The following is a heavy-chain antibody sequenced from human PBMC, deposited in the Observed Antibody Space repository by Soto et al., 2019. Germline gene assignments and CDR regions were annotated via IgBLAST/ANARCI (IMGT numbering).Heavy chain of an antibody. J-gene: IGHJ1*01. Sequence: QVQLVQSGAEVKKPGSLVKVSCKGSGGTFSSYAISWVRQAPGQGLEWMGGIIPIFGTANYAQKFQGRVTITADESTSTAYMELSSLRSEDTAVYYCASWSYYGFVLGWGQGTLVTVSS. CDR3: ASWSYYGFVLG. V-gene: IGHV1-69*12. D-gene: IGHD1-26*01. CDR1: GGTFSSYA. CDR2: IIPIFGTA.